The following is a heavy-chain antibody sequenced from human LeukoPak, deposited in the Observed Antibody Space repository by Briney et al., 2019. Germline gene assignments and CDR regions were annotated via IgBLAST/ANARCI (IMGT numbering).Heavy chain of an antibody. V-gene: IGHV3-49*04. CDR3: TRVTYYYDNSGYSHFDS. CDR2: IRRKAHGGTT. CDR1: GFTFGDYA. J-gene: IGHJ4*02. D-gene: IGHD3-22*01. Sequence: GGSLRLSSTTSGFTFGDYAMSWVRQAPGKGLEWVSFIRRKAHGGTTEYAASVKGRFSSSRDDSKSIAYLQMNSLKTEDTAVYFCTRVTYYYDNSGYSHFDSWGQGSLVTVSS.